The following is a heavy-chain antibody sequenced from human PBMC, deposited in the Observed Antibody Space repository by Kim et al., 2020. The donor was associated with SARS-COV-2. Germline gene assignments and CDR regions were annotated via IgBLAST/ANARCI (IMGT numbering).Heavy chain of an antibody. J-gene: IGHJ4*02. Sequence: ASVKVFCKASGYTFTNYAISWVRQAPGQGLEWMGWINTDTGNPTYAQAFTGRFVFSVDTSVSTTYLQISSLKAEDTALYYCARVIWGSYRYTDSWGQGTLVTVSS. CDR2: INTDTGNP. D-gene: IGHD3-16*02. CDR3: ARVIWGSYRYTDS. V-gene: IGHV7-4-1*02. CDR1: GYTFTNYA.